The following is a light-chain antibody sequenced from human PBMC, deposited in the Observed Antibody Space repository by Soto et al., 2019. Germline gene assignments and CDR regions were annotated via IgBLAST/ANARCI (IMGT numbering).Light chain of an antibody. CDR1: QSVSSK. Sequence: EIVMTQSPATLSVSPGERATLSCRASQSVSSKLAWYQQKPGQAPRLLIYAASTRATGIPARFSGSGSGTEFTLTITSLQSEDFAVYYGQQYSNWATYTFGQGTKLEIK. CDR3: QQYSNWATYT. CDR2: AAS. J-gene: IGKJ2*01. V-gene: IGKV3-15*01.